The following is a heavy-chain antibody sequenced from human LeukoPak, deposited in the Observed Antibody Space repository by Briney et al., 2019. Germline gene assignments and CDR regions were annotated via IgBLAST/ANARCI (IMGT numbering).Heavy chain of an antibody. D-gene: IGHD3-3*01. V-gene: IGHV3-48*01. CDR1: GFTFSSYS. Sequence: GGSLRLSCAASGFTFSSYSMNWVRQAPGKGLEWLSYISSRSSTIYYADSVKGRFTISRDNPKNSLYLQMNSLRAEDTAVYYCAIDYDFWSGYWAFDIWGQGTMVTVSS. CDR3: AIDYDFWSGYWAFDI. CDR2: ISSRSSTI. J-gene: IGHJ3*02.